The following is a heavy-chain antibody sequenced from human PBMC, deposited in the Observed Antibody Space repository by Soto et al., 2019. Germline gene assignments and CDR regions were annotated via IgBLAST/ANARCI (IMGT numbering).Heavy chain of an antibody. CDR3: AKAEKSSAVAGYFDS. D-gene: IGHD6-19*01. CDR2: ISGSGGIT. CDR1: EFMFSNYA. Sequence: GSLRLSCAASEFMFSNYAMNWVRQAPGKGLGWVSAISGSGGITYYADSVKGRFTISRDNSKNTLYLQMNSLRAEDTAVYYCAKAEKSSAVAGYFDSWGQGTLVTVSS. J-gene: IGHJ4*02. V-gene: IGHV3-23*01.